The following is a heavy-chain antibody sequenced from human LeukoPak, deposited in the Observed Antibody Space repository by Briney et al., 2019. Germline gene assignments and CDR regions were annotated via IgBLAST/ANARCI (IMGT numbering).Heavy chain of an antibody. D-gene: IGHD5-24*01. CDR3: ARGLVWLY. J-gene: IGHJ4*02. CDR1: GGSFSGYY. CDR2: INHSGST. V-gene: IGHV4-34*01. Sequence: PSETLSLTCAVYGGSFSGYYWNWIRQPPGKGLEWIGEINHSGSTNYNPSLKSRVTISADTSKSRFSLKLSSVTAADTAVYYCARGLVWLYWGQGSLVTVSS.